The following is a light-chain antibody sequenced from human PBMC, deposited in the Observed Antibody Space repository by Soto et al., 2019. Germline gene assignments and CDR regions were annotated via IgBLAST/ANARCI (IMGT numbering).Light chain of an antibody. CDR3: QQYGDTWWT. J-gene: IGKJ1*01. CDR1: QTVNANY. V-gene: IGKV3-20*01. CDR2: GAS. Sequence: EVVLTQSPGTLSLSPGETATLSCWASQTVNANYLAWYQLKAGQAPRLLIYGASRRATGIPDRFTGSGSGTDFTLTISRLEPEDSAVYYCQQYGDTWWTFGQGTKVEIK.